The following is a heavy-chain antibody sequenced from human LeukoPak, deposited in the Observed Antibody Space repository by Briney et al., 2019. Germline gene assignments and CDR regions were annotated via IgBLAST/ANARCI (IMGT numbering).Heavy chain of an antibody. D-gene: IGHD3-9*01. J-gene: IGHJ5*02. CDR3: VRDIFRFDP. Sequence: GGSLRLSCAASGFTFSSYEMNWVRQAPGEGLEWVSYISSSGSTIYYADSVRGLFTISRDNAKNSLYLQINSLRAEDTAVYYCVRDIFRFDPWGQGTLVTVSS. CDR1: GFTFSSYE. V-gene: IGHV3-48*03. CDR2: ISSSGSTI.